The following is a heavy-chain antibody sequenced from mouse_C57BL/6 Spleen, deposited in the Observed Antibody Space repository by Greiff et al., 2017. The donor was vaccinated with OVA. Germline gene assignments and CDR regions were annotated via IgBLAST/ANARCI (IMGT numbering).Heavy chain of an antibody. CDR2: IDPSDSYT. D-gene: IGHD2-3*01. J-gene: IGHJ1*03. CDR1: GYTFTSYW. Sequence: QVQLQQPGAELVKPGASVKLSCKASGYTFTSYWMQWVKQRPGQGLEWIGEIDPSDSYTNYTQKFKGKATLTVDTSSSTAYMQLSSLTSEDSAVYYCARGGYDLWYFDVWGTGTTVTVSS. V-gene: IGHV1-50*01. CDR3: ARGGYDLWYFDV.